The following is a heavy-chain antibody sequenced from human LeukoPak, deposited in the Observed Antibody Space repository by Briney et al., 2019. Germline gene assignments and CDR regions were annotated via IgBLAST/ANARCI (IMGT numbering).Heavy chain of an antibody. D-gene: IGHD6-19*01. CDR1: GFGFSNFW. Sequence: GGSLTLSCAASGFGFSNFWMHWVRQAPGKGLVWVSRIKTDGTTTVYADSVMGRFTISRDNSKNTLYLQMNSLRAEDTAVYYCAKDRLSSGPRGFFDYWGQGTLVTVSS. V-gene: IGHV3-74*01. CDR2: IKTDGTTT. J-gene: IGHJ4*02. CDR3: AKDRLSSGPRGFFDY.